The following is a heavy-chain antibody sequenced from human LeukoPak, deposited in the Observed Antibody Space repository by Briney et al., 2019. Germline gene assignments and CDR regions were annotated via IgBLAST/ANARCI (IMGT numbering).Heavy chain of an antibody. D-gene: IGHD3-22*01. CDR3: ARDRGDDTVSYFDY. CDR1: GYSFYSYD. CDR2: MNPNSGNT. Sequence: ASVKVYCKASGYSFYSYDLDWMRQATGQGLEWMGWMNPNSGNTGYAQKFQGRVTMTRNTSISTAYMELSSLRSEDTAVYYCARDRGDDTVSYFDYWGQGTLVTVSS. V-gene: IGHV1-8*01. J-gene: IGHJ4*02.